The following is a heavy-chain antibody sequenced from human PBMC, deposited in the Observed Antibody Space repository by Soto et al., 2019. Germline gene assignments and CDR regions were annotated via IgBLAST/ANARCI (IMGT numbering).Heavy chain of an antibody. D-gene: IGHD3-16*01. CDR1: GFTFSIYD. J-gene: IGHJ4*02. Sequence: GSLRLSCAGSGFTFSIYDMHWVRQAPGKGLEWVAVIWYDGSYKDYADSVKGRFTISRDNPKSTLYLQLNSLRAEDTALYYCARDQAGGGENPIDYWVQGTPVTVS. CDR2: IWYDGSYK. V-gene: IGHV3-33*01. CDR3: ARDQAGGGENPIDY.